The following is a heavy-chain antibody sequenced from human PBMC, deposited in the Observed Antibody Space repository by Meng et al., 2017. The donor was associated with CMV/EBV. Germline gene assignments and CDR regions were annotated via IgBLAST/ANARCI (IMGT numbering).Heavy chain of an antibody. CDR1: GLAFRGYA. D-gene: IGHD5-18*01. CDR2: MSGSGGST. V-gene: IGHV3-23*01. J-gene: IGHJ4*02. CDR3: AYTAMVTL. Sequence: VGVWGAGGGLVQPGGALGLCVAAAGLAFRGYAMGWVRQAPGKGLEWVSAMSGSGGSTYYADSVKGRLTISRDNSKNTLYLQMNSLRAEDTAVYYCAYTAMVTLWGQGTLVTVSS.